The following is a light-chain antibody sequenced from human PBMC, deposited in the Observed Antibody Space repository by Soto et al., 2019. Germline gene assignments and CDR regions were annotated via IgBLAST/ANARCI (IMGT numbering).Light chain of an antibody. CDR3: QQYDNRPPWT. CDR2: GAS. CDR1: QSINTK. J-gene: IGKJ1*01. Sequence: ETVMTQSPATLSVSPGERATLSCRASQSINTKLAWYQQKPGQAPRLLIYGASSRAAGVPDRFSGSGSGTEFPLTIGSLQSEDFAVYFCQQYDNRPPWTFGQGTTVERK. V-gene: IGKV3-15*01.